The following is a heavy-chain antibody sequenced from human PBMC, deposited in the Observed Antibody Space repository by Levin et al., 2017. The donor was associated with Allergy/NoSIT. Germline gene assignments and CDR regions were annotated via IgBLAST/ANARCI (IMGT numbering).Heavy chain of an antibody. Sequence: AASVKVSCKTSGGPFSSYGTSWVRQAPGQGLEWMGGLIPIFGTPNYAQKFQGRVTITADESTSTAYMELSSLRSEDTAMYYCARDLQGRAWERGYFDSWGQGTLVTVSS. J-gene: IGHJ4*02. CDR3: ARDLQGRAWERGYFDS. CDR2: LIPIFGTP. V-gene: IGHV1-69*13. CDR1: GGPFSSYG. D-gene: IGHD1-26*01.